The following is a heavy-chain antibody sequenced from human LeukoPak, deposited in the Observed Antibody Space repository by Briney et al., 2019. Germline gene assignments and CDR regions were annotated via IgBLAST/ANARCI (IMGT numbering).Heavy chain of an antibody. CDR2: IYSGGST. Sequence: GGSLRLSCAASGFTVSSNYMSWVRQAPGKGLEWVSAIYSGGSTYYADSVKGRFTNSRDNSKNTLYLQMNSLRAEDTAVYYCARDRPYCSGGSCYLYYFDYWGQGTLVTVSS. CDR1: GFTVSSNY. D-gene: IGHD2-15*01. V-gene: IGHV3-53*01. CDR3: ARDRPYCSGGSCYLYYFDY. J-gene: IGHJ4*02.